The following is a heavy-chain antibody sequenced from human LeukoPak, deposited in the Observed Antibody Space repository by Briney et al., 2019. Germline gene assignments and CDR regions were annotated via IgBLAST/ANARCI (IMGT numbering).Heavy chain of an antibody. CDR1: GFTFSSYS. CDR3: ARDLSGRQYHAFDI. CDR2: ISSSSSYI. D-gene: IGHD6-25*01. J-gene: IGHJ3*02. V-gene: IGHV3-21*01. Sequence: GGSLRLSCAASGFTFSSYSMNWVRQAPGKGLEWVSSISSSSSYIYYADSVKGRFTISRDNAKHSLYLQMNSLRAEDTAVYYCARDLSGRQYHAFDIWGQGTMVTVSS.